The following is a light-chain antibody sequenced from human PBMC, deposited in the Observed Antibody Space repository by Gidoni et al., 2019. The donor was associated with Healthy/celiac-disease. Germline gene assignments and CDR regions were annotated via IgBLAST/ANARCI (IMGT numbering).Light chain of an antibody. V-gene: IGKV1-39*01. J-gene: IGKJ1*01. CDR1: KSISSY. CDR2: AAS. Sequence: DIPMTQSPSSLSASVGDRVTITCRASKSISSYLNWYQQKPGKAPKLLIYAASSLQSGVPSRFSGSGSGTDFTLTISRLQPEDFAAYYCQQSYSTPWTFGQGTKVEIK. CDR3: QQSYSTPWT.